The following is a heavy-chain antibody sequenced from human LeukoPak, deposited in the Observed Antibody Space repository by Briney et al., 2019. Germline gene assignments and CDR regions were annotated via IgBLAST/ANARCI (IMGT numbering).Heavy chain of an antibody. CDR2: INDSGSS. V-gene: IGHV4-34*01. Sequence: SETLSLTCAVYGGSFGGYYWSWIRQPPGKGLEWIGEINDSGSSNYIPSLKSRVTISVDRSKNQFSLKLSSVTAADTAVYYCARVPSITNPANWFDPWGQGTLVTVSS. CDR3: ARVPSITNPANWFDP. D-gene: IGHD3-10*01. J-gene: IGHJ5*02. CDR1: GGSFGGYY.